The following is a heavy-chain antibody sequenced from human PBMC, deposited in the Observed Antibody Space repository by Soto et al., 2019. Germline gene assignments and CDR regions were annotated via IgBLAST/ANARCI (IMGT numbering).Heavy chain of an antibody. CDR2: ISGSGGST. CDR1: GFTFSSYA. V-gene: IGHV3-23*01. J-gene: IGHJ5*02. Sequence: GGSLSLSCAASGFTFSSYAMSWVRQAPGKGLEWVSAISGSGGSTYYADSVKGRFTISRDNSKNTLYLQMNSLRAEDTAVYYCAKDLYYYDSSGYNWFDPWGQGTLVTVSS. CDR3: AKDLYYYDSSGYNWFDP. D-gene: IGHD3-22*01.